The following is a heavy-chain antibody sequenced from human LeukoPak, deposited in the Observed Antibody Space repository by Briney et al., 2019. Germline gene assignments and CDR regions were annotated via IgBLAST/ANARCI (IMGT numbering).Heavy chain of an antibody. CDR3: ARHGHWGHFDY. D-gene: IGHD7-27*01. CDR1: GTSIRSGSYY. Sequence: SETLSLTCSVSGTSIRSGSYYWLWIRQPPGRALEWIGSIYNSGDTYYNPSVESRVTLSLDKSKNQLSLELTAVTAADTAVYYCARHGHWGHFDYWGQGTLVTVSS. CDR2: IYNSGDT. J-gene: IGHJ4*02. V-gene: IGHV4-39*07.